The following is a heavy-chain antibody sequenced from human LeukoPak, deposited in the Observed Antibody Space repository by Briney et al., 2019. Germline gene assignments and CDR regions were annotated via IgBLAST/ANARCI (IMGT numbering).Heavy chain of an antibody. CDR2: ISWNSGSI. CDR3: AKDINYYDSSGYYDY. CDR1: GFTFDDYA. Sequence: GRSLRLSCAASGFTFDDYAMHWVRQAPGKGLEWVSGISWNSGSIGYADSVKGRFTISRDNAKNSLYLQMNSLRAEDTALYYCAKDINYYDSSGYYDYWGQGTLDTVSS. V-gene: IGHV3-9*01. D-gene: IGHD3-22*01. J-gene: IGHJ4*02.